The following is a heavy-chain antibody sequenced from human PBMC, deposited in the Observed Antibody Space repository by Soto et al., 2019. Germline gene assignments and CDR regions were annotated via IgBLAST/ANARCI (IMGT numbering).Heavy chain of an antibody. CDR3: ATIAVAGSGPLTLEYYYYGMDV. D-gene: IGHD6-19*01. CDR2: ISGSGGST. J-gene: IGHJ6*02. CDR1: GFTFSSYA. Sequence: GGSLRLSCAASGFTFSSYAMSWVRQAPGKGLEWVSAISGSGGSTYYADSVKGRFTISRDNSKNTLYLQMNSLRAEDTAVYYCATIAVAGSGPLTLEYYYYGMDVWGQGTTVTVSS. V-gene: IGHV3-23*01.